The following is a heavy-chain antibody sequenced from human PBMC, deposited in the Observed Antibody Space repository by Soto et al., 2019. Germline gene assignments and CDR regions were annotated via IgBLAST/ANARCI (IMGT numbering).Heavy chain of an antibody. CDR2: IIPIFGTA. D-gene: IGHD1-7*01. Sequence: QVQLVQSGAEVKKPGSSVKVSCKASGGTFSSYAISWVRQAPGQGLEWMGGIIPIFGTANYAQKFQGRVTITAEESTSTAYMELSSLRSEDTAVYYCARGSLNWNYAPIVFFDYWGQGTLVTVSS. J-gene: IGHJ4*02. V-gene: IGHV1-69*01. CDR3: ARGSLNWNYAPIVFFDY. CDR1: GGTFSSYA.